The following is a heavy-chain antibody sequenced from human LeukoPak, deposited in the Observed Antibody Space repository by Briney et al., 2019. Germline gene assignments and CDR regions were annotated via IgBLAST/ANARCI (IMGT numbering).Heavy chain of an antibody. Sequence: GGSLRLSCAASGFIFNNYAMSWVRQAPGQGLEWVSAISGGGGSTYYADSVKGRFTVSRDNSKNTLYLQMNSLRAEDTAVYYCAKGPHGDFWSGYYLYFDYWGQGTLVTVSS. D-gene: IGHD3-3*01. J-gene: IGHJ4*02. CDR2: ISGGGGST. CDR1: GFIFNNYA. V-gene: IGHV3-23*01. CDR3: AKGPHGDFWSGYYLYFDY.